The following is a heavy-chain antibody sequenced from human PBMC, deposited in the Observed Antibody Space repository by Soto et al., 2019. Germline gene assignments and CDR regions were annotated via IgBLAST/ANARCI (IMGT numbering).Heavy chain of an antibody. CDR1: GFTFSDYY. Sequence: GGSLRLSCAASGFTFSDYYMSWMRQAPGKGLEWVSYISSSGSTIYYADSVKGRFTISRDNAKNSLYLQMNSLRAEDTAVYYCARDLRYCSSTSCFYGMDVWGQGTTVTVSS. CDR3: ARDLRYCSSTSCFYGMDV. J-gene: IGHJ6*02. D-gene: IGHD2-2*01. CDR2: ISSSGSTI. V-gene: IGHV3-11*01.